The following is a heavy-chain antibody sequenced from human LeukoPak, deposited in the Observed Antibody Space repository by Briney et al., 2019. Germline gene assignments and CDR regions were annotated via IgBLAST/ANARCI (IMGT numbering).Heavy chain of an antibody. D-gene: IGHD6-19*01. CDR2: VYYSGST. Sequence: PSETLSLTCTVSVGSISSSSDYRGWIRQPPGKGLGWIGSVYYSGSTHYNSSLQSRVTISVDTSKNQFSLKLTSVTAADTAIYYCARHRSGWYSDFDFWGQGTLVTVSS. CDR3: ARHRSGWYSDFDF. CDR1: VGSISSSSDY. V-gene: IGHV4-39*01. J-gene: IGHJ4*02.